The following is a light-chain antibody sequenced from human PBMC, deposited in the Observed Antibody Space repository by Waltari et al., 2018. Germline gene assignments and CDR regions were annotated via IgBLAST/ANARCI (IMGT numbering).Light chain of an antibody. J-gene: IGKJ4*01. CDR2: DAS. V-gene: IGKV3-11*01. Sequence: EIVLTQSPATLSLSPGERATLSCRASQSINSYLAWYQQKPGQAHRLLIYDASNRATGIPARFSGSGSGTDFTLTISSLEPEDFAVYYCQQRRDWPLSFGGGTKVEIK. CDR1: QSINSY. CDR3: QQRRDWPLS.